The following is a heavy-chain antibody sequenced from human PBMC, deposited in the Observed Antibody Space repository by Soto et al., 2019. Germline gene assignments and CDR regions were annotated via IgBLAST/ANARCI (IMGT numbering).Heavy chain of an antibody. V-gene: IGHV4-4*07. Sequence: SETLSLTCIVSGGSIRCYYWSWIRQPAGKELEWIGRIYSDGTTNYNPSLKGRGTMSVDTSKKQISLKLTSVTAADTAMYYCARDRGYRSGSFGSWGQGVLVRVSS. CDR1: GGSIRCYY. D-gene: IGHD5-18*01. CDR3: ARDRGYRSGSFGS. CDR2: IYSDGTT. J-gene: IGHJ5*02.